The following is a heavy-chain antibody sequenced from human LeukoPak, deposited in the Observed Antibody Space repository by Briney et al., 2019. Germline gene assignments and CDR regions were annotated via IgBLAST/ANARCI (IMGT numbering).Heavy chain of an antibody. CDR3: ARDWSLGYSIDY. Sequence: QPGRSLRLSCAASGFTFSSYAMDWVRQAPGKGLEWVAVVSYDGSNKFHADSVKGRFTISRDSSKNTLYLQMNSLRAEDTAVYYCARDWSLGYSIDYWGQGTLVTVSS. CDR2: VSYDGSNK. V-gene: IGHV3-30*04. J-gene: IGHJ4*02. D-gene: IGHD5-18*01. CDR1: GFTFSSYA.